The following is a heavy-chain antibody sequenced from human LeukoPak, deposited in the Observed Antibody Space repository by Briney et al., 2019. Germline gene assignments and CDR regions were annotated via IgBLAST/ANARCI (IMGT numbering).Heavy chain of an antibody. V-gene: IGHV3-20*04. CDR3: ARGSLEWLLSVEDYMDV. CDR1: GFTFDDYG. CDR2: INWNGGST. J-gene: IGHJ6*03. Sequence: GGSLRLSCAASGFTFDDYGMSWVRQAPGKGLEWVSGINWNGGSTGYADSVKGRFTISRDNAKNSLYLQMNSLRAEDTALYYCARGSLEWLLSVEDYMDVWGKGTTVTVSS. D-gene: IGHD3-3*01.